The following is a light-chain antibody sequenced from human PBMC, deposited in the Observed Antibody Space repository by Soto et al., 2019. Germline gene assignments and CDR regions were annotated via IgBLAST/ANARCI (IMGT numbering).Light chain of an antibody. CDR3: QQYAGSPRT. Sequence: EIVLTQSPGTLSSSPGERATLSCRASQSVSSSHLAWYQQKPGQAPRLLIYSASRRATGIPDRFTGSGSGTDFTLTINRVEPEDFAVYFCQQYAGSPRTFGQGTKVEIK. CDR2: SAS. J-gene: IGKJ1*01. V-gene: IGKV3-20*01. CDR1: QSVSSSH.